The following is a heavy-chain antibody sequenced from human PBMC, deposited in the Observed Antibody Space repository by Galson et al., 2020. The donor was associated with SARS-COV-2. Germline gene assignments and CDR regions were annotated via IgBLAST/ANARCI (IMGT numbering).Heavy chain of an antibody. J-gene: IGHJ4*02. V-gene: IGHV1-2*06. CDR2: IDPASGGT. CDR1: GYTFTGYY. Sequence: ASVKVSCKASGYTFTGYYIHWVRQAPGQGLEWMGRIDPASGGTYYTPNFQGRVTMTRDTSINTAYMDLSSLRSDDTAIYFCARDIAVANTGCWGQGTLVTVSS. CDR3: ARDIAVANTGC. D-gene: IGHD6-19*01.